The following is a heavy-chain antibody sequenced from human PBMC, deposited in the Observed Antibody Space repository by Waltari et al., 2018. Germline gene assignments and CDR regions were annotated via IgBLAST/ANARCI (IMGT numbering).Heavy chain of an antibody. V-gene: IGHV3-43*01. CDR2: NSWDGGST. D-gene: IGHD1-1*01. CDR1: GFTFDDYT. J-gene: IGHJ6*03. CDR3: GKEGNNYYYYMDV. Sequence: EVQLVESGGVVVQPGGSLRLSCAASGFTFDDYTMHWVRQAPGKGRWGVSLNSWDGGSTYYADSVKGRFTTTRDNSKNSLYLQMNSLRSEDTALYYCGKEGNNYYYYMDVWGKGTTVTVSS.